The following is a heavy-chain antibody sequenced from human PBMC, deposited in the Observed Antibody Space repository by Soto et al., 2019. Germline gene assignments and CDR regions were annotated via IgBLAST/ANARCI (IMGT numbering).Heavy chain of an antibody. CDR2: ISGSGGST. D-gene: IGHD3-3*01. CDR1: GFTFSSYA. J-gene: IGHJ4*02. Sequence: GGSLRLSCAASGFTFSSYAMSWVRQAPGKGLEWVSAISGSGGSTYYADSVKGRFTISRDNSKNTLYLQMNSLRAEDTAVYYCAKVQSAVTNIPECFDYWGQGTLVTVSS. CDR3: AKVQSAVTNIPECFDY. V-gene: IGHV3-23*01.